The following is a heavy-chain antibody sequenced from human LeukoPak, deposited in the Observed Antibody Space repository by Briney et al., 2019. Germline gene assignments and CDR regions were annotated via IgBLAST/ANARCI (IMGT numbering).Heavy chain of an antibody. CDR3: AKAFTITMIVVKKPY. D-gene: IGHD3-22*01. Sequence: SETLSLTCTVSGGSISSYYWSWIRQPAGKGLEWIGRIYTSGSTNYNPSLKSRVTMSVDTSKNQFSLKLSSVTAADTAVYYCAKAFTITMIVVKKPYWGQGTLVTVSS. J-gene: IGHJ4*02. CDR2: IYTSGST. CDR1: GGSISSYY. V-gene: IGHV4-4*07.